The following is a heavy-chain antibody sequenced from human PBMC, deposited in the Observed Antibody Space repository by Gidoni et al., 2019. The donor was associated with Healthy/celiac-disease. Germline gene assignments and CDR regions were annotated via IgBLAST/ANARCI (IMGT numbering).Heavy chain of an antibody. J-gene: IGHJ4*02. CDR1: GGSFSGYY. D-gene: IGHD6-19*01. Sequence: VQLQQWGAGLLKPSETLSLTCAVYGGSFSGYYWSWIRQPPGKGLEWIGEINHSGSTNYHPSLKSRVTISVDTSKNQFSLKLSSVTAADTAVYYCARGGGYVVAVAAYTACFDYWGQGTLVTVSS. CDR3: ARGGGYVVAVAAYTACFDY. V-gene: IGHV4-34*01. CDR2: INHSGST.